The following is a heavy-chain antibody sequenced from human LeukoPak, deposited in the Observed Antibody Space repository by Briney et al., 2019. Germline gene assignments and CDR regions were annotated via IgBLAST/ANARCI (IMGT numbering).Heavy chain of an antibody. V-gene: IGHV4-31*03. D-gene: IGHD2-2*02. CDR1: GGSISSGGYY. CDR3: ARVFRYYSSTSCYKSYYYYGMDV. Sequence: PSETLSLTCTVSGGSISSGGYYRSWIRQHPGKGLEWIGYIYYSGSTYYNPSLKSRVTISVDTSKNQFSLKLSSVTAADTAVYYCARVFRYYSSTSCYKSYYYYGMDVWGQGTTVTVSS. CDR2: IYYSGST. J-gene: IGHJ6*02.